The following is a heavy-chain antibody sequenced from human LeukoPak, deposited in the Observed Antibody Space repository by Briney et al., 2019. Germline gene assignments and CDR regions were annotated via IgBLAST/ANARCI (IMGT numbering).Heavy chain of an antibody. CDR1: GFTFSSYG. J-gene: IGHJ4*02. V-gene: IGHV3-30*18. Sequence: PGGSLRLSCAASGFTFSSYGMHWARQAPGKGLEWVAVISYDGSNKYYADSVKGRFTISRDNSKNTLYLQMNSLRAEDTAVYYCAKISGKTGGSDFDYWGQGTLVTVSS. CDR2: ISYDGSNK. D-gene: IGHD7-27*01. CDR3: AKISGKTGGSDFDY.